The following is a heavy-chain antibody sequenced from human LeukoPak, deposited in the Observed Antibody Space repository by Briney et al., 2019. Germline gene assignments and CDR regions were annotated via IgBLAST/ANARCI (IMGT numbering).Heavy chain of an antibody. Sequence: GGSLRLSCAASGFTFSSYSMNWVRQAPGKGLEWVSSISSSSSYIYYADSAKGRFTISRDNAKNSLYLQMNSLRAEDTAVYYCAREDQAVFDYWGQGTLVTVSS. CDR2: ISSSSSYI. CDR3: AREDQAVFDY. V-gene: IGHV3-21*01. D-gene: IGHD6-19*01. CDR1: GFTFSSYS. J-gene: IGHJ4*02.